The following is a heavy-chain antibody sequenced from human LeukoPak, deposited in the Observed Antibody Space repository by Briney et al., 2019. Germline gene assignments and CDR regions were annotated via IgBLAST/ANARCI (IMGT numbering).Heavy chain of an antibody. CDR2: IYYTGAT. Sequence: SETLSLTCTVSGGSISGYFWSCIRQPPGQGLEVIGYIYYTGATLYNPSLKSRVTMSVDTYKNQFSLQLSSVAAADTAVYYCATHDPVGYYQPGMDVWGQGTPVTVSS. J-gene: IGHJ6*02. CDR3: ATHDPVGYYQPGMDV. CDR1: GGSISGYF. D-gene: IGHD2-15*01. V-gene: IGHV4-59*08.